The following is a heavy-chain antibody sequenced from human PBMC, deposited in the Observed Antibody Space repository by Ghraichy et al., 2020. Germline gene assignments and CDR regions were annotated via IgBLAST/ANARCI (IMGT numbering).Heavy chain of an antibody. D-gene: IGHD2-2*01. CDR1: GFTFSSYA. V-gene: IGHV3-23*01. J-gene: IGHJ6*02. CDR3: AKVQGCSSTSCYPSRSYYGMDV. CDR2: ISGSGGST. Sequence: GGSLRLSCAASGFTFSSYAMSWVRQALGKGLEWVSAISGSGGSTYYADSVKGRFTISRDNSKNTLYLQMNSLRAEDTAVYYCAKVQGCSSTSCYPSRSYYGMDVWGQGTTVTVSS.